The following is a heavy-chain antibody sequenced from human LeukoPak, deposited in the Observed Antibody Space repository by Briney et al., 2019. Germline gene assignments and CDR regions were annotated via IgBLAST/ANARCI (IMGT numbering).Heavy chain of an antibody. V-gene: IGHV1-18*01. J-gene: IGHJ1*01. CDR2: ISAYNGST. D-gene: IGHD2-2*01. CDR1: GYTFTSYG. CDR3: ARDLKRYQLLTEYFQH. Sequence: GASVKVSCKASGYTFTSYGISWVRQAPGQGLKWMGWISAYNGSTNYAQKLQGRVTMTTDTSTSTAYMELRSLRSDDTAVYYCARDLKRYQLLTEYFQHWGQGTLVTVSS.